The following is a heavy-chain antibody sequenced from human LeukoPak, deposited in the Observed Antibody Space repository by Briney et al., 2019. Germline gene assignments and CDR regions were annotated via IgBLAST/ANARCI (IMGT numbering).Heavy chain of an antibody. Sequence: PSETLSLTCTVSGGSISSSSYYWGWIRQPPGKGLGGVGSIFYSGSTYYNPSLKSRVTIPVDTSKNQFSLKLSSVTAADTAVYYCARVAERVVAATEWYGFDPWGQGTLVTVSS. CDR3: ARVAERVVAATEWYGFDP. CDR1: GGSISSSSYY. CDR2: IFYSGST. D-gene: IGHD2-15*01. J-gene: IGHJ5*02. V-gene: IGHV4-39*07.